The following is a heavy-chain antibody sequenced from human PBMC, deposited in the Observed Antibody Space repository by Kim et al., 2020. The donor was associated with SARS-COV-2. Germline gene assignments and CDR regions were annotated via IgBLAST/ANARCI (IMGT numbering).Heavy chain of an antibody. V-gene: IGHV3-9*01. Sequence: GGSLRLSCAASGFTFDDYAMHWVRQAPGKGLEWVSGISWNSGTIGYAYSVKGRFTISSDNAKNSLYLQMNRLRTEDTALYYCAKSKITMFQGVLYGMDG. D-gene: IGHD3-10*01. CDR2: ISWNSGTI. CDR3: AKSKITMFQGVLYGMDG. CDR1: GFTFDDYA. J-gene: IGHJ6*01.